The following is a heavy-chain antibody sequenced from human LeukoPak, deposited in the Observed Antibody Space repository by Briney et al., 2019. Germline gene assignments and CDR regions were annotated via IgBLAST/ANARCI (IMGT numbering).Heavy chain of an antibody. Sequence: GGSLRLSCAASGFTFDDYAMHWVRQAPGKGLEWVSGISWNGGSIVYADSVKGRFTISRDNAENSLYLQMNSLRAEDTAVYYCAREHYFYYVDVWGTGTTVTVSS. CDR1: GFTFDDYA. CDR3: AREHYFYYVDV. J-gene: IGHJ6*03. V-gene: IGHV3-9*01. CDR2: ISWNGGSI.